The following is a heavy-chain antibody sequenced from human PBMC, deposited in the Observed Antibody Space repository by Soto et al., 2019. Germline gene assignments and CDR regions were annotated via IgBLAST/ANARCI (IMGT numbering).Heavy chain of an antibody. Sequence: EVQLVESGGGLVKPGGSLRLSCAASGFTFSSYSMNWVRQAPGEGLEWVSSISSSSSYIYYADSVKGRFTISRDNAKNSLYLQMNSLRAEDTAVYYCARDRTVLRYFDWLPSNWFDPWGQGTLVTVSS. CDR2: ISSSSSYI. J-gene: IGHJ5*02. CDR3: ARDRTVLRYFDWLPSNWFDP. V-gene: IGHV3-21*01. D-gene: IGHD3-9*01. CDR1: GFTFSSYS.